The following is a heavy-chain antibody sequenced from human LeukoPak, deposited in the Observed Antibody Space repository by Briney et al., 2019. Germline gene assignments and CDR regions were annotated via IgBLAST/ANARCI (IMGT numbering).Heavy chain of an antibody. CDR3: AKGRKNIY. V-gene: IGHV3-23*01. J-gene: IGHJ4*02. D-gene: IGHD2/OR15-2a*01. CDR2: ISDTGGNT. Sequence: GGSLRLSCAASGFTFSTYAMSWVRQTPERGLEWVSAISDTGGNTFYADSVKGRFTISRDNSKNTLYLQMNSLRAEDTAIYYCAKGRKNIYWAQGPLVTVS. CDR1: GFTFSTYA.